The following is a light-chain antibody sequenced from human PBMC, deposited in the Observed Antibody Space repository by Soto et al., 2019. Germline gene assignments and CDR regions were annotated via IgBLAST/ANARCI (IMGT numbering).Light chain of an antibody. CDR3: QHYNSYSAA. Sequence: DIQMTQSPSTLSGSVGDRVTITCRASQTISSWLAWYQQKPGKAPKLLIYKASTLKSGVPSRFSGSGSGTEFTLTISSLQPDDVATYDCQHYNSYSAAVGQETKVELK. CDR2: KAS. CDR1: QTISSW. J-gene: IGKJ1*01. V-gene: IGKV1-5*03.